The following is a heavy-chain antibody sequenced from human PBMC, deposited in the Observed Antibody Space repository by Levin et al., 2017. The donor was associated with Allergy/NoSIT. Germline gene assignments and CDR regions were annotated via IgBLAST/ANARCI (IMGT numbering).Heavy chain of an antibody. CDR1: GYNFTIYW. Sequence: GESLKISCKGSGYNFTIYWLGWVRQMPGKGLEWMGFIYPGDSDTTYSPSFQGQFTISVDKSISSLYLQLSSLKAADTALYYCARAVGNCRFDYWGQGTQVTVSS. CDR3: ARAVGNCRFDY. CDR2: IYPGDSDT. J-gene: IGHJ4*02. V-gene: IGHV5-51*01. D-gene: IGHD4-23*01.